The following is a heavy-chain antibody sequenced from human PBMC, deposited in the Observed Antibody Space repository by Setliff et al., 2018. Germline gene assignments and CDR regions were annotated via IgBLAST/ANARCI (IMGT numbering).Heavy chain of an antibody. CDR1: GGSFSSDTYC. J-gene: IGHJ5*02. CDR2: IYYSGST. V-gene: IGHV4-31*03. CDR3: ARGPPRIVVPSTKAWFDP. D-gene: IGHD2-2*01. Sequence: SETLSLTCPVSGGSFSSDTYCWNWIRQHPGKGLEWHKCIYYSGSTYYNPSLESRVIMSVDTSKNQFSLKLSSVTAADTAVYYCARGPPRIVVPSTKAWFDPWGQGTLVTVSS.